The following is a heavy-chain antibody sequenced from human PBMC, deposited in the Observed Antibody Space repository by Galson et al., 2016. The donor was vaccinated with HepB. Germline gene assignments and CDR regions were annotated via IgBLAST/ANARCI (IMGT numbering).Heavy chain of an antibody. CDR1: GFTFSDYY. CDR2: ISSSGSTI. CDR3: AIGITGTSEAFDI. D-gene: IGHD1-7*01. J-gene: IGHJ4*02. Sequence: SLRLSCAASGFTFSDYYMSWIRQAPGKGLEWVSYISSSGSTIYYADSVKGRFTISRDNAKNSLYLQMNSLRAEDTAVYYCAIGITGTSEAFDIWGQGTLATVSS. V-gene: IGHV3-11*01.